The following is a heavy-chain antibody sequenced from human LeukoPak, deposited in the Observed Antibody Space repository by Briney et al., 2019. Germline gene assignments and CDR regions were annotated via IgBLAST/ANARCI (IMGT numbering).Heavy chain of an antibody. Sequence: ASVKVSCKASGYTFTGYYMHWVRQAPGQGLQWMGWIHPNSGGTNYAQKFQGRVTMTRDTSISTAYMELSRLRSDDTAAYYCARPSRVDTAMSYYYYYYMDVWGKGTTVTISS. CDR1: GYTFTGYY. V-gene: IGHV1-2*02. CDR3: ARPSRVDTAMSYYYYYYMDV. D-gene: IGHD5-18*01. CDR2: IHPNSGGT. J-gene: IGHJ6*03.